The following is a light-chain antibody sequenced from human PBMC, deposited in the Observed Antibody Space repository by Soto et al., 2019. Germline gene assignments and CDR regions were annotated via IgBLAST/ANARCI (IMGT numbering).Light chain of an antibody. V-gene: IGKV2-28*01. CDR1: QSLFHSSGYYY. J-gene: IGKJ1*01. Sequence: DIVMTQSPLSLPVTPGEPASISCRSSQSLFHSSGYYYLDWYLQKPGQSPQLLIYLSSIRASGVPERCSGSGSGTDFTLKISRVEAEDVGVYYCMQALQAPRTFGQGTKVEF. CDR3: MQALQAPRT. CDR2: LSS.